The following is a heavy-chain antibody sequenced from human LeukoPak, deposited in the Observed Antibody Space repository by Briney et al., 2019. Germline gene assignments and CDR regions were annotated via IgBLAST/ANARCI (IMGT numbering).Heavy chain of an antibody. Sequence: GGSLRLSCAASGFTFSSYVMHWVRQAPGKGLEWVAFIRYDGSNKYYADSVKGRFTISRDNSKNTLYLQMNSLRAEDTAVYYCAKTDSSGYYVLVYWGQGTMVTVSS. V-gene: IGHV3-30*02. CDR2: IRYDGSNK. D-gene: IGHD3-22*01. CDR1: GFTFSSYV. J-gene: IGHJ3*01. CDR3: AKTDSSGYYVLVY.